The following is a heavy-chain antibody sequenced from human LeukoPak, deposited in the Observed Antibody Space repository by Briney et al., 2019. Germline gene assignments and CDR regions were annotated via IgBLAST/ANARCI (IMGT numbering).Heavy chain of an antibody. CDR1: GGTFSSYA. Sequence: ASVKVSCKASGGTFSSYAISWVRQAPGQGLEWMGGIIPIFGTANYAQKFQGRVTITTDESTSTAYMELSSLRSEDTAVYYCARDNRFLEWFLGYWGQGTLVTVSS. V-gene: IGHV1-69*05. J-gene: IGHJ4*02. CDR2: IIPIFGTA. CDR3: ARDNRFLEWFLGY. D-gene: IGHD3-3*01.